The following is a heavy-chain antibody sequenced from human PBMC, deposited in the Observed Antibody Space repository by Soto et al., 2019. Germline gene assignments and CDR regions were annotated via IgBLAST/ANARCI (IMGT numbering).Heavy chain of an antibody. V-gene: IGHV4-30-4*01. CDR3: ASSAYYYDSSGYPPFDY. D-gene: IGHD3-22*01. J-gene: IGHJ4*02. CDR1: GGSISSGDYY. Sequence: SETLSLTCTVSGGSISSGDYYWSWIRQPPGKGLEWIGYIYYSGSTYYNPSLKSRVTISVDTSKNQFSLKLSSVTAADTAVYYCASSAYYYDSSGYPPFDYCGQGTLVTVSS. CDR2: IYYSGST.